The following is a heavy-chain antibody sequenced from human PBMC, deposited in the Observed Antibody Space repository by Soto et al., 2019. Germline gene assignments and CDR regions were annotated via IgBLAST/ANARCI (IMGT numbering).Heavy chain of an antibody. J-gene: IGHJ4*02. D-gene: IGHD6-19*01. Sequence: PGGSLRLSCAASVFTFSSYGMHWVRQAPGKGLEWVAVISYDGSNKYYADSVKGRFTISRDNSKNTLYLQLNSLRAEDTAVYYCAKGYSSGWYGYFDYWGQGTLVTVSS. CDR3: AKGYSSGWYGYFDY. CDR1: VFTFSSYG. V-gene: IGHV3-30*18. CDR2: ISYDGSNK.